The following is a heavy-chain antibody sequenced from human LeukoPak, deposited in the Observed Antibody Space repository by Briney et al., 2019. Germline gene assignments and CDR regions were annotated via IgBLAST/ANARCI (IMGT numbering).Heavy chain of an antibody. CDR2: ISSSSSYI. CDR1: GFTFGRYA. Sequence: GGSLRLSCAASGFTFGRYAMHWVRQAPGKGLEWVSSISSSSSYIYYADSLKGRFTISRDNAKNSLYLQMNSLRAEDTAVYYCARGTDSSGPIPYYNWFDPWGQGTLVTVSS. V-gene: IGHV3-21*01. D-gene: IGHD3-22*01. CDR3: ARGTDSSGPIPYYNWFDP. J-gene: IGHJ5*02.